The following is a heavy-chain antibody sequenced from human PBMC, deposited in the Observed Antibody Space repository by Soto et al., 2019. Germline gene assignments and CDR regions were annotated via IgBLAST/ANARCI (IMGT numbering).Heavy chain of an antibody. V-gene: IGHV3-33*01. CDR2: IWYDGSNK. Sequence: PGGSLRLSCAASGFTFSAYGMHWVRQAPGKGPEWLAVIWYDGSNKYYADSVKGRFTISRDNSKNTLCMRMNSLRAEDTALYYGARAYGDWRYFDYWGQGTLVTVSS. D-gene: IGHD3-10*01. CDR3: ARAYGDWRYFDY. CDR1: GFTFSAYG. J-gene: IGHJ4*02.